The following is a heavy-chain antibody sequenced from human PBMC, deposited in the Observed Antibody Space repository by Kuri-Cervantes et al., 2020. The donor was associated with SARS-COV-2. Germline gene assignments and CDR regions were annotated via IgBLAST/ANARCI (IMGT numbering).Heavy chain of an antibody. CDR2: SSAYNGNT. V-gene: IGHV1-18*04. CDR3: ARDAFDSSGYQLVDY. J-gene: IGHJ4*02. CDR1: VYTFTSYG. Sequence: ASVKVSCKASVYTFTSYGISWVRQAPGQGLEWMGWSSAYNGNTDYAQKLQGRVTMTTDTSTSTAYMELRSLRSDNTAVYYCARDAFDSSGYQLVDYWGQGTLVTVSS. D-gene: IGHD3-22*01.